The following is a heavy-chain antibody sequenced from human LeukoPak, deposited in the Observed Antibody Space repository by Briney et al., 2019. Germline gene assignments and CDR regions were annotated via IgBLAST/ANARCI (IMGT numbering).Heavy chain of an antibody. CDR3: ALYYCSGGSCYPYYFDY. CDR2: IYYSGST. Sequence: SETLSLTCTVSGGSISSSSYYWGWIRQPPGKGLEWIGSIYYSGSTYYNPSLKSRVTISVDTSKNQFSLKLSSVTAADTAVYYCALYYCSGGSCYPYYFDYWGQGTLVTVSS. CDR1: GGSISSSSYY. D-gene: IGHD2-15*01. V-gene: IGHV4-39*07. J-gene: IGHJ4*02.